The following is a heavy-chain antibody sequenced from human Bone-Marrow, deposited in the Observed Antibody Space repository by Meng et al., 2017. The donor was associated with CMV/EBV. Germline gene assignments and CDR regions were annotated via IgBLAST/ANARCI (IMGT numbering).Heavy chain of an antibody. Sequence: ASVKVSCKASGYTFTSYGISWVRQAPGQGLEWMGWISAYNGNTNYAQKLQGRVTMTTDTSTSTAYMELRCLRSDDTAVYYCARVDVLMVYAQYYYYYGMDVWGQGTTVTVSS. CDR1: GYTFTSYG. V-gene: IGHV1-18*01. J-gene: IGHJ6*02. D-gene: IGHD2-8*01. CDR2: ISAYNGNT. CDR3: ARVDVLMVYAQYYYYYGMDV.